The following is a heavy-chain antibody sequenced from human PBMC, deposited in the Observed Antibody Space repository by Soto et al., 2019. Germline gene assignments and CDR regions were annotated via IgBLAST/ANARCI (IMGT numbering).Heavy chain of an antibody. CDR1: GFTFYNSW. J-gene: IGHJ6*02. CDR3: TTGSVEGV. Sequence: EVQLVESGGSLVKPGRSLRLSCAASGFTFYNSWMNWVRQAPGKGLEWVGRIKRNSDGGRTDYAAPVKGRFTISRDDSENMLYLQMNSLKTEDTAVYYCTTGSVEGVWGQGTTVSVSS. D-gene: IGHD2-15*01. V-gene: IGHV3-15*07. CDR2: IKRNSDGGRT.